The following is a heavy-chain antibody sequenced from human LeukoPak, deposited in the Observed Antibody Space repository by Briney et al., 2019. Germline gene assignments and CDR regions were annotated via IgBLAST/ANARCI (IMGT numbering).Heavy chain of an antibody. D-gene: IGHD6-13*01. CDR1: GFMFSTYS. V-gene: IGHV3-21*01. J-gene: IGHJ3*02. Sequence: PGGSLRLSCAASGFMFSTYSMNWVRQAPGKGLEWVSSISSSSSSYISYADSVKGRFTISRDNAKNSLYLQMNSLRADDTAVYYCAFSSWWDLDAFDIWGQGTLVTVSS. CDR3: AFSSWWDLDAFDI. CDR2: ISSSSSSYI.